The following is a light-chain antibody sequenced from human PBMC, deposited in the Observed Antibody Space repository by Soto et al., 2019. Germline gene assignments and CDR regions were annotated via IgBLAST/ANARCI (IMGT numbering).Light chain of an antibody. J-gene: IGKJ5*01. CDR2: VAS. CDR3: QQVYNSAT. V-gene: IGKV1-39*01. CDR1: QSIDNF. Sequence: DIPMTQSPSSLSASVGDRVTITCRASQSIDNFLNWYQQEPGKAPKLLIYVASTLQRGVPSRFSGSGSGTEFTLTISSLQPEDFSTYYCQQVYNSATFGQGTRLEIQ.